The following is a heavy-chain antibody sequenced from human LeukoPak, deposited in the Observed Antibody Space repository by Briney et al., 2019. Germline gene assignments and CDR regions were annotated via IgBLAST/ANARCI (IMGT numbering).Heavy chain of an antibody. Sequence: ASVKVSCKASGYTFTSYDINWVRQAPGQGLEWMGWMNPNSGNTGYAQKFQGRVTMTRNTSISTAYMELSSLRSEDTAVYYCAGGGSRARYRVVYNWFDPWGQGTLVTVSS. J-gene: IGHJ5*02. V-gene: IGHV1-8*01. CDR2: MNPNSGNT. CDR1: GYTFTSYD. D-gene: IGHD5/OR15-5a*01. CDR3: AGGGSRARYRVVYNWFDP.